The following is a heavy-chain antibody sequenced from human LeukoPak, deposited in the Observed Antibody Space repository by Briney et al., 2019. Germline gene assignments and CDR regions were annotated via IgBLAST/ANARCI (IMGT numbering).Heavy chain of an antibody. CDR3: ARERDDYYDSSGYYPSGYFDY. V-gene: IGHV6-1*01. Sequence: SQTLSLTCAISGDSVSSNSAAWNWIRQSPSRGLERLGRTYYRSKWYNDYAVSVKSRITINPDTSKNQFSLQLNSVTPEDTAVYYCARERDDYYDSSGYYPSGYFDYWGQGTLVTVSS. CDR1: GDSVSSNSAA. D-gene: IGHD3-22*01. J-gene: IGHJ4*02. CDR2: TYYRSKWYN.